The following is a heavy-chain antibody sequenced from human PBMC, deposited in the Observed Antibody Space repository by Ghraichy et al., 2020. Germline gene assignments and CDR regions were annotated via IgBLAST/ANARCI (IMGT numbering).Heavy chain of an antibody. CDR2: ISSSGDTI. V-gene: IGHV3-11*01. CDR1: GFTFSDYY. Sequence: SLNISCEASGFTFSDYYINWIRQAPGKGLEWGSYISSSGDTIDYADSVKGRFTISKDNAKNSLFLQMSSLRADDTAVYYCAVIGVAAVQYYDLDVWGHGTTVTVSS. D-gene: IGHD6-19*01. CDR3: AVIGVAAVQYYDLDV. J-gene: IGHJ6*02.